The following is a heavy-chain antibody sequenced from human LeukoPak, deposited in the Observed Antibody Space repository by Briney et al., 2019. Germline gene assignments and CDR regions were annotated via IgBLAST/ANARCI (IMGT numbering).Heavy chain of an antibody. J-gene: IGHJ3*02. CDR3: ASDVSSGWSGHDAFDI. Sequence: SETLSLTCTVSGGSISSYYWSWIRQPPGKGLEWIGYIYYSGSTNYNPSLKSRVTISVDTSKNQFSLKLSSVTAADTAVYYCASDVSSGWSGHDAFDIWGQGTMVTVSS. CDR1: GGSISSYY. D-gene: IGHD6-19*01. V-gene: IGHV4-59*01. CDR2: IYYSGST.